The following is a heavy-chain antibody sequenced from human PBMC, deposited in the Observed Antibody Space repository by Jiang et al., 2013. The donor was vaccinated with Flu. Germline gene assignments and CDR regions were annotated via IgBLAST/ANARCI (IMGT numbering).Heavy chain of an antibody. J-gene: IGHJ3*02. CDR2: INAGNGNT. CDR1: GYTFTSYA. Sequence: SGAEVKKPGASVKVSCKASGYTFTSYAMHWVRQAPGQRLEWMGWINAGNGNTKYSQKFQGRVTITRDTSASTAYMELSSLRSEDTAVYYCAGNIAVAGILAFDIWGQGTMVTVSS. CDR3: AGNIAVAGILAFDI. D-gene: IGHD6-19*01. V-gene: IGHV1-3*01.